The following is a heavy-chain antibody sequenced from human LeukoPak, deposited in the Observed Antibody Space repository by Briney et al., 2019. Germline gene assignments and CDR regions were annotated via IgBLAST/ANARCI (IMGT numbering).Heavy chain of an antibody. CDR2: INSDGSST. Sequence: GGSLRLSCAASGFTFITHWMHWVRQAPGKGLVWVSRINSDGSSTRYADSVKGRFTISRDNAKDSLYLQMNSLRAEDTAVYYCAELGITMIGGVWGKGTTVTISS. CDR3: AELGITMIGGV. J-gene: IGHJ6*04. CDR1: GFTFITHW. V-gene: IGHV3-74*01. D-gene: IGHD3-10*02.